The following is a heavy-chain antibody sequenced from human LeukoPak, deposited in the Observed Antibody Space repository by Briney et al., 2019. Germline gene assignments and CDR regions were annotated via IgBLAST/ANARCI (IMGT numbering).Heavy chain of an antibody. D-gene: IGHD3-10*01. CDR1: GYTFTGYY. Sequence: ASVKVSCKASGYTFTGYYMHWVRQAPGQGPEWMGWISAYNGNTNYAQKLQGRVTMTTDTSTSTAYMELRSLRSDDTAVYYCARDQADFLWFGENHMFDYWGQGTLVTVSS. CDR3: ARDQADFLWFGENHMFDY. CDR2: ISAYNGNT. J-gene: IGHJ4*02. V-gene: IGHV1-18*04.